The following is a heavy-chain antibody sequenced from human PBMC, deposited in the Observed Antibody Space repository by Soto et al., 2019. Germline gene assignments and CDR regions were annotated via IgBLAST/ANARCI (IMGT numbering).Heavy chain of an antibody. V-gene: IGHV1-69*13. D-gene: IGHD3-10*01. CDR1: GGTFSSYA. Sequence: SVQVSCKASGGTFSSYAISWVRQAPGQGLEWMGGINPIFGTANYAQKFQGRVTITADESTSTAYMELSSLRSEDTAVYYCAREELNDYYYYGMDVWGQGTTVTVSS. CDR2: INPIFGTA. CDR3: AREELNDYYYYGMDV. J-gene: IGHJ6*02.